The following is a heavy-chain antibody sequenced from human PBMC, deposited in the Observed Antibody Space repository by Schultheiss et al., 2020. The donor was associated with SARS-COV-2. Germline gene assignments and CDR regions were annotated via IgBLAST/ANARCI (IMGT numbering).Heavy chain of an antibody. J-gene: IGHJ3*02. CDR1: GFTFSSYG. CDR3: ARAVAMLQHAFDI. D-gene: IGHD2-2*01. Sequence: GGSLRLSCAASGFTFSSYGMHWVRQAPGKGLEWVAVIWYDGSNKYYADSVKGRFTISRDNAKNTLYLQMNSLRAEDTAVYYCARAVAMLQHAFDIWGQGTMVTVSS. V-gene: IGHV3-33*01. CDR2: IWYDGSNK.